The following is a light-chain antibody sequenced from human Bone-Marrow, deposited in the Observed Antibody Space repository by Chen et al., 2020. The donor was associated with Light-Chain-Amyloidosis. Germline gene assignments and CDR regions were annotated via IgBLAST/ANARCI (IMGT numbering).Light chain of an antibody. Sequence: QTVVTQEPSFSVSPGGTVTHTCGLSSGSVSTYYYPAWYQQTPGQAPRTLIYSTNTRSSGVPDRFSGSILGNKAALTITGAQADDESVYYCVLYVGSGIWVFGGGTKLTVL. J-gene: IGLJ3*02. V-gene: IGLV8-61*01. CDR2: STN. CDR1: SGSVSTYYY. CDR3: VLYVGSGIWV.